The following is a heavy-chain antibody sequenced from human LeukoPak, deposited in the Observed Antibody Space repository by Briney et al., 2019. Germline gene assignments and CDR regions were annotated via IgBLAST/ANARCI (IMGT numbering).Heavy chain of an antibody. CDR2: IWYDGSNK. Sequence: GGSLRLSCAASGFTFSSYGMHWVRQAPGEGLEWVAVIWYDGSNKYYADSVKGRFTISRDNSKNTLYLQMNSLRAEDTAVYYCARGGGYISGGPFDYWGQGTLVTVSS. J-gene: IGHJ4*02. CDR3: ARGGGYISGGPFDY. D-gene: IGHD1-26*01. V-gene: IGHV3-33*01. CDR1: GFTFSSYG.